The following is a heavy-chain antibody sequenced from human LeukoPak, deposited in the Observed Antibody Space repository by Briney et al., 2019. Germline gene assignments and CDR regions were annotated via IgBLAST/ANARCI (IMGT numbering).Heavy chain of an antibody. CDR1: GFTFSIYA. Sequence: PGGSLRLSCAASGFTFSIYAMHWVRQAPGKGLDWVAAISNNGNGKFYADSLKGRLTISRDNSANTLYLEMNSLGTEDTAVYYCTRGNSVSHYYYGPDVWGQGTTITVSS. V-gene: IGHV3-30*04. CDR2: ISNNGNGK. J-gene: IGHJ6*02. CDR3: TRGNSVSHYYYGPDV. D-gene: IGHD1-1*01.